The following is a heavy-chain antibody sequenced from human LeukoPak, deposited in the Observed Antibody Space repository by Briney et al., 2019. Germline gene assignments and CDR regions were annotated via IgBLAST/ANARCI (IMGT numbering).Heavy chain of an antibody. Sequence: PGGSLRLSCAASGFTFTSHWMSWLRQAPGKGLEWVARMNLDGSEKYYVDSVKGRFTISRDSAKTSLYLEMNSLRAEDTALYYCARDATYCTNGVCYTRFDYWGQGTLVTVSS. CDR2: MNLDGSEK. CDR1: GFTFTSHW. J-gene: IGHJ4*02. CDR3: ARDATYCTNGVCYTRFDY. V-gene: IGHV3-7*01. D-gene: IGHD2-8*01.